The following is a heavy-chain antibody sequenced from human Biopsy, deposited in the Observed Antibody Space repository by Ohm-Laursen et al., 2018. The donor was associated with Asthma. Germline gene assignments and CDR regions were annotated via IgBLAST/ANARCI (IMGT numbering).Heavy chain of an antibody. D-gene: IGHD4-17*01. CDR3: ASDFPKDYVRYNFQF. J-gene: IGHJ4*02. V-gene: IGHV1-24*01. CDR1: GYSLTDLS. CDR2: HDHEEGGT. Sequence: EASVKVSCKISGYSLTDLSMHWVRQAPGQGLEWMGGHDHEEGGTVNARRFQGRVTMTEDTSIDTAYMELSSLSSDDTAVYYCASDFPKDYVRYNFQFWGQGTLVTVSS.